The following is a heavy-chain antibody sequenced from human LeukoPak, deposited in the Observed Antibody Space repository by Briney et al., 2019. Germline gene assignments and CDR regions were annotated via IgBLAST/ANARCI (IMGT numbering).Heavy chain of an antibody. CDR1: GFTFSNAW. CDR3: TTDLDQYSVKFRVARNSYYYDSSGYPLSDY. CDR2: IKSKTDGGTT. J-gene: IGHJ4*02. Sequence: GGSLRLSCAASGFTFSNAWLSWVRQAPGKGLEWVGRIKSKTDGGTTDDAAPVKGRFTISGDDSKNTVDLQMNSRKTEDPAVYYCTTDLDQYSVKFRVARNSYYYDSSGYPLSDYWAQGTLVTVSS. V-gene: IGHV3-15*01. D-gene: IGHD3-22*01.